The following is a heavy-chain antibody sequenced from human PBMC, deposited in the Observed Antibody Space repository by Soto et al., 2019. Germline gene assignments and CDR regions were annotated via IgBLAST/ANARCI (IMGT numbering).Heavy chain of an antibody. J-gene: IGHJ5*02. CDR3: DRDRGGYRETGPLDP. CDR2: IYYSGST. D-gene: IGHD3-16*02. V-gene: IGHV4-30-4*01. CDR1: GGSISSGDYY. Sequence: SETLSLTCTVSGGSISSGDYYWSWIRQPPGKGLEWIGYIYYSGSTYYNPSLKSRVSISVDTSKNQFSLRLSSVTAADTAVYYCDRDRGGYRETGPLDPWGQGTLVTVSS.